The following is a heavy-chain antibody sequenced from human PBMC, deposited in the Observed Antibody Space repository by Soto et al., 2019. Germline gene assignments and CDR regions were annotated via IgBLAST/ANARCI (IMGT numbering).Heavy chain of an antibody. CDR2: IYHSGST. Sequence: QVQLQESGPGLVKPSGTLSLTCAVSGGSISSSNWWSWVRQPPGKGLEWIGEIYHSGSTNYNPSLTRLVTISVDKSKNQFSLKLSSVTAADTAVYYCARSPRMVRGVQYFDYWGQGTLVTVSS. J-gene: IGHJ4*02. CDR1: GGSISSSNW. D-gene: IGHD3-10*01. V-gene: IGHV4-4*02. CDR3: ARSPRMVRGVQYFDY.